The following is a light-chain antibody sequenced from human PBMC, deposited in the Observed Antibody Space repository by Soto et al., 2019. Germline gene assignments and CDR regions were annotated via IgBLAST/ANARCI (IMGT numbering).Light chain of an antibody. CDR1: QSVSIN. CDR3: QQYNNWPRT. CDR2: GTS. V-gene: IGKV3-15*01. J-gene: IGKJ1*01. Sequence: EVVLSHSPATLSVSPGESATLSCWASQSVSINLAWYQQKPGQAPRLLIYGTSTRGPGIPARFSGSGSGTEFTLTISSLQSEDFAVYYCQQYNNWPRTFGQGTKVDIK.